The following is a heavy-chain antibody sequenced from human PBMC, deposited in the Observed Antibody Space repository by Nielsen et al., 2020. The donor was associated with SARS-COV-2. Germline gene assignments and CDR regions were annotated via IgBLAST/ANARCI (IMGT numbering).Heavy chain of an antibody. CDR1: GYTFTSYY. CDR3: AREHFVGGLGIVVVISTILDY. J-gene: IGHJ4*02. CDR2: INSSGGST. D-gene: IGHD3-22*01. V-gene: IGHV1-46*01. Sequence: ASVKVSCKASGYTFTSYYMHWVRQAPGQGLEWMGIINSSGGSTSYAQKFQGRVTMTRDTSTSTVYMELSSLRSEGTAVYYCAREHFVGGLGIVVVISTILDYWGQGTLVTVSS.